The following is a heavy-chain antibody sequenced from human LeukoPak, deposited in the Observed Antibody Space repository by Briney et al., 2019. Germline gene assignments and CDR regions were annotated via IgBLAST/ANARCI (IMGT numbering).Heavy chain of an antibody. CDR1: GGSIRSNY. V-gene: IGHV4-4*07. D-gene: IGHD3-16*02. Sequence: SETLSLTCTVSGGSIRSNYWSWIRQPAGEGLEWIGRIYTSGSTVYNPSLKSRVTMSVDTSKNQFSLKLTSVTAADTAVYYCARDMITLRGVIDLFDFWGQGTLVTVSS. CDR2: IYTSGST. CDR3: ARDMITLRGVIDLFDF. J-gene: IGHJ4*02.